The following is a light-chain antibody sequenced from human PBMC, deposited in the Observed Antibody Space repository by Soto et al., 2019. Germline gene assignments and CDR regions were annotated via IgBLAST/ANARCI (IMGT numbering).Light chain of an antibody. CDR2: SHS. CDR3: AAWDDSLNGYV. CDR1: SSNIGANT. V-gene: IGLV1-44*01. Sequence: QSVLTQPPSASGTPGQRVAFSCSGSSSNIGANTVNWYQQLPGAAPKLLIYSHSQRPSGVPDRFSGSKSGTSASLAISGLQSDDGADYYCAAWDDSLNGYVFGSGTKV. J-gene: IGLJ1*01.